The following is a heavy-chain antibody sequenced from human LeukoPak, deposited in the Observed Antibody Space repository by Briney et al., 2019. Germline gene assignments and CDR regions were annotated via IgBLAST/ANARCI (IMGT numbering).Heavy chain of an antibody. D-gene: IGHD6-13*01. CDR3: ARSAYSSSPFSLSGYYYGMDV. Sequence: LGESLKISCKGSGYSFTSYWIGWVRQMPGKGLEWMGIIYPGDSDTRYSPSFQGQVTISADKSISTAHLQWSSLKASDTAMYYCARSAYSSSPFSLSGYYYGMDVWGQGTTVTVSS. CDR1: GYSFTSYW. CDR2: IYPGDSDT. J-gene: IGHJ6*02. V-gene: IGHV5-51*01.